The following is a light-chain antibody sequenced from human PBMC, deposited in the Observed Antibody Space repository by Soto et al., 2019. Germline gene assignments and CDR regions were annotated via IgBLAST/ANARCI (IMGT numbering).Light chain of an antibody. CDR2: SAS. V-gene: IGKV1-27*01. CDR1: QGIGNS. CDR3: QKYNNVPAT. Sequence: DIPMTQSPPSLSASVGDRVTITCRASQGIGNSLAWYQQKPGTVPKLLIYSASTLQSGVPSRFSGSGSGTDFTLTISSLQPEDVAAYYCQKYNNVPATFGQGTRLEIK. J-gene: IGKJ5*01.